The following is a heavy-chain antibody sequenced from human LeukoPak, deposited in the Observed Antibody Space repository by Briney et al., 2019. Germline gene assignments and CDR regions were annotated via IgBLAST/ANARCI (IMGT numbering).Heavy chain of an antibody. V-gene: IGHV3-21*01. CDR2: ISTSGTYI. D-gene: IGHD5-18*01. CDR3: ARDRAMVTYWFDP. J-gene: IGHJ5*02. Sequence: KAGGSLRLSCAASGFSFSSYNMNWVRQAPGKGLEWVSSISTSGTYIYNADSLKGRFTISRDNAKNSLYLQMNSLRVEDTAVYYCARDRAMVTYWFDPWGQGTLVTVSS. CDR1: GFSFSSYN.